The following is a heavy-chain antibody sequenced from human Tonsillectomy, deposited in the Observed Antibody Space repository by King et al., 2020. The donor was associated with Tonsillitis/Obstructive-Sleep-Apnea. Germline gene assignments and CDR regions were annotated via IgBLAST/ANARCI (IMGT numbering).Heavy chain of an antibody. J-gene: IGHJ3*02. D-gene: IGHD1-26*01. CDR3: AREERPSDAFDI. CDR1: GFSVSLNY. Sequence: VQLVESGGGLIQPGGSLRLSCAASGFSVSLNYMNWVRQAPGKGLEWVSVIYTAGSTYYADSVKGRFTISRDNSKNMLYLQMNSLSAEEPAVYYCAREERPSDAFDIWGQGTMVTVSS. V-gene: IGHV3-53*01. CDR2: IYTAGST.